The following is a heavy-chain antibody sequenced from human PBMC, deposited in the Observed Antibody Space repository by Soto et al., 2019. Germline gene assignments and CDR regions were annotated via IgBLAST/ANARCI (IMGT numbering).Heavy chain of an antibody. CDR2: IYPDDSDT. CDR3: ARSHYDSTGYMDV. CDR1: GYSFSTYW. J-gene: IGHJ6*02. Sequence: PGESLKISCMGSGYSFSTYWIVWVRQMPGKGLEWMGLIYPDDSDTRYSPAFEGQVTISADKSTRTAYMRWSSLKASDTAMYYCARSHYDSTGYMDVWGQGTTLTVSS. D-gene: IGHD3-22*01. V-gene: IGHV5-51*01.